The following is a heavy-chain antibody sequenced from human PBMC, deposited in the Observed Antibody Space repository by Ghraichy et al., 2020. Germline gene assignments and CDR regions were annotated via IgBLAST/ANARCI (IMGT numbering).Heavy chain of an antibody. Sequence: SQTLSLTCAVSGYSISSGYYWGWIRQPPGKGLEWIGSIYHSGSTYYNPSLKSRVTISVDTSKNQFSLKLSSVTAADTAVYYCARSGGGGYSGYDSPAFYWGQGTLVTVSS. CDR1: GYSISSGYY. V-gene: IGHV4-38-2*01. CDR3: ARSGGGGYSGYDSPAFY. J-gene: IGHJ4*02. D-gene: IGHD5-12*01. CDR2: IYHSGST.